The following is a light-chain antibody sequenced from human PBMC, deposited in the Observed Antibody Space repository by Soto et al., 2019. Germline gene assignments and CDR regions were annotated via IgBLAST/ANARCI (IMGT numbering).Light chain of an antibody. V-gene: IGLV2-11*01. Sequence: QSALTQPRSVSGSPGQSVTISCTGTSSDVGGYNYVSWYQQHPGKAPKVMIYEVSKRPSGVPDRFSGSKSGNTASLTISGLQAEDEADYYGSPPAGSDTYVFGTGTKLTAL. CDR3: SPPAGSDTYV. J-gene: IGLJ1*01. CDR1: SSDVGGYNY. CDR2: EVS.